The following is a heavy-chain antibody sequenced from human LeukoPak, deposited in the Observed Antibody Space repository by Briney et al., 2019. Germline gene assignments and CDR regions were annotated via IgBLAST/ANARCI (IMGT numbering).Heavy chain of an antibody. Sequence: ASVKVSCKASGYTFTGYYMHWVRRAPGQGLEWMGWINPDSGGTNYVQKFQGRVTMTRDTSTTTTYMELRRLRADDTAVYYCARTLYYYDTSGSFDYWGQGTLVTVSS. CDR3: ARTLYYYDTSGSFDY. CDR2: INPDSGGT. CDR1: GYTFTGYY. D-gene: IGHD3-22*01. J-gene: IGHJ4*02. V-gene: IGHV1-2*02.